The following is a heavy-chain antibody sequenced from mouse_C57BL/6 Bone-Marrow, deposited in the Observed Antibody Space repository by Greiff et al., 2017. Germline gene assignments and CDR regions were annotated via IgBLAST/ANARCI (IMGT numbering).Heavy chain of an antibody. CDR2: IYPGNSDT. Sequence: EVQLQQSGTVLARPGASVKMSCKTSGYTFTSYWMHWVKQRPGQGLEWIGAIYPGNSDTSYNQKFKGKAKLTAVTSASTAYMELSSLTNEDSAVYYCTSRRWLPPYYYAMDYWGQGTSVTVSS. V-gene: IGHV1-5*01. CDR1: GYTFTSYW. J-gene: IGHJ4*01. D-gene: IGHD2-3*01. CDR3: TSRRWLPPYYYAMDY.